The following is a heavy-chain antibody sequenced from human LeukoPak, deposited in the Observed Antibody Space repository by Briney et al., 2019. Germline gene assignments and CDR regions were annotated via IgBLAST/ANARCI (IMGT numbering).Heavy chain of an antibody. Sequence: GRSLRLSCAASGFTFSSYGMHWVRQAPGKGLEWVAVISYDGSNKYYADSVKGRFTISRDNSKNTLYLQMNSLRAEDTAVYYCARGGSPDYYYYYMDVWGKGTTVTVSS. CDR3: ARGGSPDYYYYYMDV. CDR2: ISYDGSNK. V-gene: IGHV3-30*03. CDR1: GFTFSSYG. J-gene: IGHJ6*03. D-gene: IGHD3-16*01.